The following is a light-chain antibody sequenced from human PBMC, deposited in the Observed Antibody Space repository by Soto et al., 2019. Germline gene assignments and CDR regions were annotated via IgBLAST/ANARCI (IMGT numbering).Light chain of an antibody. J-gene: IGLJ1*01. CDR3: FSHRSGVSHV. Sequence: QSVLTQPASVSGSPGQSITISCTGTSSDIGAYNYVSWYQQYPGKAPKLMIYGVTNRPSGVSNRFSGSKTGNTASLTISGLQAEDEADYYCFSHRSGVSHVFGTGTKVTVL. CDR1: SSDIGAYNY. V-gene: IGLV2-14*01. CDR2: GVT.